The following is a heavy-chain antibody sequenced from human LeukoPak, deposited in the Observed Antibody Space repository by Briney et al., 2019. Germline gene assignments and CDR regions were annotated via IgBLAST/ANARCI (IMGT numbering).Heavy chain of an antibody. CDR3: ARDIEYCSSTSCLPI. Sequence: GASVKVSCKASGYTFSNYYMYWVRQAPGQGLEWMGIINPNGGTTSYAQKFQGRVTMTRDTSINTVYMELSRLRSDDTAVYYCARDIEYCSSTSCLPIWGQGTMVTVSS. CDR1: GYTFSNYY. V-gene: IGHV1-46*01. CDR2: INPNGGTT. D-gene: IGHD2-2*01. J-gene: IGHJ3*02.